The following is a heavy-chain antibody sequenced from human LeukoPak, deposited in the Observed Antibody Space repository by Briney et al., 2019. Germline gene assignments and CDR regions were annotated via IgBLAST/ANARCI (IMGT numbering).Heavy chain of an antibody. J-gene: IGHJ4*02. CDR2: INNSGDRR. Sequence: GGSLRLSCAASGFIFSNYAMSWVRQAPGKGLEWVSGINNSGDRRFYADSVKGRFTISRDNSKNTLYLQMNSLRAEDTAVYYCARGWYNFGYWGQGTRVTGSS. CDR3: ARGWYNFGY. V-gene: IGHV3-23*01. D-gene: IGHD6-19*01. CDR1: GFIFSNYA.